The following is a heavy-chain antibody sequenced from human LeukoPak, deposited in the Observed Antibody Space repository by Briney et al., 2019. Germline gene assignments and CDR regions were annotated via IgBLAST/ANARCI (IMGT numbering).Heavy chain of an antibody. D-gene: IGHD6-19*01. Sequence: PGRSLRLSCAASGFTFSSYAMHWVRQAPGKGLEWVAVISYDGSNKYYADSVKGRFTISRDNSKNTLYLQMNSLRAEDTAVYYCARYRYSSGWYVEDYWGQGTLVTVSS. V-gene: IGHV3-30-3*01. CDR1: GFTFSSYA. CDR3: ARYRYSSGWYVEDY. CDR2: ISYDGSNK. J-gene: IGHJ4*02.